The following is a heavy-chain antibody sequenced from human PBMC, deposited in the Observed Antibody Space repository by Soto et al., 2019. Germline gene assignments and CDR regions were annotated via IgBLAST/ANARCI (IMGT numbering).Heavy chain of an antibody. Sequence: EVQLVETGGGLIQPGGSLRLSCAASGFTVSSNYMSWVRQAPGKGLEWVSVIYSGGSTYYADSVKGRFTISRDNSKNTLYLQTNSLRAEDTAVYYCARDSIAVAGTFDYWGQGTLVTVSS. CDR2: IYSGGST. CDR3: ARDSIAVAGTFDY. V-gene: IGHV3-53*02. CDR1: GFTVSSNY. J-gene: IGHJ4*02. D-gene: IGHD6-19*01.